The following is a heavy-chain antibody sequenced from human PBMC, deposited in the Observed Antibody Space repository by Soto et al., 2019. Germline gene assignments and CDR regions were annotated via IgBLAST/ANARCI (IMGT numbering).Heavy chain of an antibody. J-gene: IGHJ5*02. V-gene: IGHV2-5*02. D-gene: IGHD4-17*01. CDR3: ARILPVTTDCPWFDP. CDR2: IYWDDDK. CDR1: GFSLSTSGVG. Sequence: SGPTLVKPTQTLTLTCTFSGFSLSTSGVGVGWIRQPPGKALEWLALIYWDDDKRYSPSLKSRLTITKDTSKNQVVLTMTNMDPVDTATYYCARILPVTTDCPWFDPWGQGTLVTVSS.